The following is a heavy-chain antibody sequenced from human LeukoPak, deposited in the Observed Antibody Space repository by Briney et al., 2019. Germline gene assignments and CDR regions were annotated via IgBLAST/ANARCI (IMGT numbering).Heavy chain of an antibody. D-gene: IGHD1-1*01. J-gene: IGHJ4*02. CDR2: INHSGST. Sequence: SETLSLTCAVYGGSFSGYYWSWIRQPPGKGLEWIGEINHSGSTNYNPSLKSRVTISVDTSKNQFSLKLSSVTAADTAVYYCARDRGTWNDDGFDYWGQGTLVTVSS. CDR3: ARDRGTWNDDGFDY. CDR1: GGSFSGYY. V-gene: IGHV4-34*01.